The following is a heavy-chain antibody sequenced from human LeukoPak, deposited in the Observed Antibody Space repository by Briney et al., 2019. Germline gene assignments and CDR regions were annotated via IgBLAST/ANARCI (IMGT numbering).Heavy chain of an antibody. CDR3: ARDPDYYDSSARAFDI. CDR1: GYTLTELS. V-gene: IGHV1-24*01. J-gene: IGHJ3*02. D-gene: IGHD3-22*01. CDR2: SDPEDGET. Sequence: GASVKVSCKVSGYTLTELSMHWVRQAPGKGLEWMGGSDPEDGETIYAQKFQGRVTMTEDTSTDTAYMELSSLRSEDTAVYYCARDPDYYDSSARAFDIWGQGTMVTVSS.